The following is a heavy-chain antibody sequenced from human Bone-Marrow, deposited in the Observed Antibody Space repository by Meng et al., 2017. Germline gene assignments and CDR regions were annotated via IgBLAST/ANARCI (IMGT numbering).Heavy chain of an antibody. V-gene: IGHV1-18*01. Sequence: QVQLVQSGAEVKKPGASVKVSCKASVYTFTSYGISWVRQAPGQGLEWMGWISAYNGNTNYAQKLQGRVTMTTDTSTSTAYMELRSLRSDDTAVYYCARDQPRKWELGSLVDVWGQGTTVTVSS. CDR3: ARDQPRKWELGSLVDV. D-gene: IGHD1-26*01. CDR1: VYTFTSYG. CDR2: ISAYNGNT. J-gene: IGHJ6*02.